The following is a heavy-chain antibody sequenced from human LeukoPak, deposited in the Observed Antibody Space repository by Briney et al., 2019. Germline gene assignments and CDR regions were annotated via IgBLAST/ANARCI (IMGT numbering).Heavy chain of an antibody. Sequence: SENLSLNCTVSGGSISSYYWSWIRQPPGKGLEWIGYIYYSGSTNYNPSLKSRVTISVDTSKNQFSLKLSSVTAADTAVYYCAREQTTDAFDIWGQGTMVTVSS. CDR1: GGSISSYY. CDR3: AREQTTDAFDI. J-gene: IGHJ3*02. CDR2: IYYSGST. V-gene: IGHV4-59*01. D-gene: IGHD4-11*01.